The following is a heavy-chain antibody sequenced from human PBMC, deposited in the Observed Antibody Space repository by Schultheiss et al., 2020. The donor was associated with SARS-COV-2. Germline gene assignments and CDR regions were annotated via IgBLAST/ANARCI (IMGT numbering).Heavy chain of an antibody. J-gene: IGHJ6*02. Sequence: GGSLRLSCSASGFTFSSYAMHWVRQAPGKGLEYVSAISSNGGSTYYADSVKGRFTISRDNSKNTLYLQMSSLRAEDTAVYYCARDVEIASRSLFGGMDVWGQGTTVTVSS. CDR1: GFTFSSYA. CDR2: ISSNGGST. D-gene: IGHD6-6*01. V-gene: IGHV3-64D*06. CDR3: ARDVEIASRSLFGGMDV.